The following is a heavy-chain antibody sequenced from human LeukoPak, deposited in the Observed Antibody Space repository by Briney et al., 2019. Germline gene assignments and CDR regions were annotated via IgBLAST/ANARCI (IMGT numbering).Heavy chain of an antibody. J-gene: IGHJ4*02. D-gene: IGHD1-1*01. CDR1: GFTFSSYS. CDR2: ISGRSVNT. Sequence: GGSLRLSCAASGFTFSSYSMNWVRQAPGKGLEWVSSISGRSVNTYYADSVKGRFTISRDNAKKSVYLQLNSLRVEDTAVYYCAREQLSSSYYFDIGGRGARVTVSS. CDR3: AREQLSSSYYFDI. V-gene: IGHV3-21*01.